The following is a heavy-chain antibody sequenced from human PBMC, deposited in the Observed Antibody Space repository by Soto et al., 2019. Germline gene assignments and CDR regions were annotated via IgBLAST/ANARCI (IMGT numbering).Heavy chain of an antibody. V-gene: IGHV3-48*02. CDR1: GFTFSLYS. CDR3: ARAVTWGLDV. J-gene: IGHJ6*02. CDR2: ISRSSTSI. D-gene: IGHD3-10*01. Sequence: EVRLVESGGGLVQPGGSLRLSCAASGFTFSLYSMSWVRQAPGKGLEWVSYISRSSTSIHNADSVKGRFTISRDDATNSMHLQMNSLRDGETAVYYCARAVTWGLDVWGQGTTVSISS.